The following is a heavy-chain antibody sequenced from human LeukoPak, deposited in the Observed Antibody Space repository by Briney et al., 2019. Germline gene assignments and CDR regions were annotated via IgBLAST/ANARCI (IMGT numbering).Heavy chain of an antibody. CDR1: GFSFSSYS. D-gene: IGHD3-16*01. J-gene: IGHJ4*02. Sequence: GGSLRLSCAASGFSFSSYSMNWVRQAPGKWLEWVSSIGSSSTSIYYADSVRGRFTISRDNAKNSLYLQMNSLRVEDTAVYYCAREYEGGFDSWGQGTPVTVSS. CDR3: AREYEGGFDS. CDR2: IGSSSTSI. V-gene: IGHV3-21*01.